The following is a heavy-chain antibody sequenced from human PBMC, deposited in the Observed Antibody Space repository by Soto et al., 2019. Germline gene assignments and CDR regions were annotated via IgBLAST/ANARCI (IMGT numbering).Heavy chain of an antibody. Sequence: SETLSLTCTVSGGSISSYYWSWIRQPPGKGLEWIGYIYYSGSTNYNPSLKSRVTISVDTSKNQFSLKLSSVTAADTAVYYCAGGQYCTNGVCPRGVYYYYYYMDVWGKGTTVTVSS. CDR1: GGSISSYY. J-gene: IGHJ6*03. D-gene: IGHD2-8*01. CDR3: AGGQYCTNGVCPRGVYYYYYYMDV. CDR2: IYYSGST. V-gene: IGHV4-59*01.